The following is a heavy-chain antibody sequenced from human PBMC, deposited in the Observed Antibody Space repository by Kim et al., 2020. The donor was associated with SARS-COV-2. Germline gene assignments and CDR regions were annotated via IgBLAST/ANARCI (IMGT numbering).Heavy chain of an antibody. CDR2: INTKTGDP. CDR3: AKAGDVLEIVLEPDPIYYSCGMNV. Sequence: ASVKVSCKASGYTFTTYAINWVRQAPGQGLEWMGWINTKTGDPTYAQGFSGRFVFSLDTSVNTAFLQISSLKAEGTAVYYCAKAGDVLEIVLEPDPIYYSCGMNVWGQGTTVTVPS. J-gene: IGHJ6*02. D-gene: IGHD2-8*02. CDR1: GYTFTTYA. V-gene: IGHV7-4-1*02.